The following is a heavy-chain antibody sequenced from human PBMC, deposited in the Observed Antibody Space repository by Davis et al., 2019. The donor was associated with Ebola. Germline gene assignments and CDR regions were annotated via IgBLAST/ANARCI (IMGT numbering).Heavy chain of an antibody. CDR1: GYSFTSYW. CDR2: IYPGDSDT. J-gene: IGHJ6*02. V-gene: IGHV5-51*01. D-gene: IGHD6-13*01. CDR3: ARQRTTIAAAGKVNYYYYGMDV. Sequence: GESLKISCKGSGYSFTSYWIGWVRQMPGKGLERMRIIYPGDSDTRYSPSFQGQVTISADKSISTAYLQWSSLKASDTAMYYCARQRTTIAAAGKVNYYYYGMDVWGQGTTVTVSS.